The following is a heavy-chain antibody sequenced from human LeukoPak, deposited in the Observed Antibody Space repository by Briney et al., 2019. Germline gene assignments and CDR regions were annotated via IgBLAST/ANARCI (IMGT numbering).Heavy chain of an antibody. J-gene: IGHJ4*02. D-gene: IGHD1-26*01. CDR1: GGSMSSYY. CDR3: ASGVSGSYYFDY. CDR2: IYYSGST. V-gene: IGHV4-59*01. Sequence: PSETLSLTCTVSGGSMSSYYWSWIRQPPGKGLEWIGYIYYSGSTNYNPSLKSRVTISVDTSKNQFSLKLSSVTAADTAVYYCASGVSGSYYFDYWGQGTLVTVSS.